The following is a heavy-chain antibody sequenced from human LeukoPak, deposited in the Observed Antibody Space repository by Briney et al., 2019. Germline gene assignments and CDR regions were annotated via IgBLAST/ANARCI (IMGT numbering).Heavy chain of an antibody. J-gene: IGHJ4*02. CDR3: GREFFFGAAPYLSAR. CDR2: INTKSGRT. CDR1: GYSFTDYY. V-gene: IGHV1-2*02. D-gene: IGHD3-16*01. Sequence: ASVKVSCKTSGYSFTDYYIHWVRQAPGQGLEWMGWINTKSGRTSSARKFQGRVTMTRDPSITTVYMDMAWLTSDDTAIYFCGREFFFGAAPYLSARGGRETLAPVSS.